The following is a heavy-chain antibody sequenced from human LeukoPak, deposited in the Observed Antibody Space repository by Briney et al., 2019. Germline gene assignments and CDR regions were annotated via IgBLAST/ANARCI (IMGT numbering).Heavy chain of an antibody. Sequence: GGSLRLSCAGSGFTFNNYPISWVRQTPGKGLEWVGRIKSKTDGGTTDYAAPVKGRFTISRDNAKNSLYLQMNSLRAEDTAVYYCAREGVGYYFDYWGQGTLVTVSS. J-gene: IGHJ4*02. CDR1: GFTFNNYP. CDR2: IKSKTDGGTT. V-gene: IGHV3-15*01. D-gene: IGHD3-3*01. CDR3: AREGVGYYFDY.